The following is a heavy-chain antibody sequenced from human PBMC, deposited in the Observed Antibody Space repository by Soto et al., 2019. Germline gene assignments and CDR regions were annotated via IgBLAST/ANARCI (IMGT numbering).Heavy chain of an antibody. J-gene: IGHJ4*02. V-gene: IGHV3-73*01. CDR1: GITFSGPA. CDR3: TSDYYDSSGPSTLDF. D-gene: IGHD3-22*01. Sequence: TGGSLQLPPAASGITFSGPALHRVRHASGEGLEGVGRIRSKANSYATAYAASVKGRFTISRDDSKNTAYLQMNSLKTEDTAVYYCTSDYYDSSGPSTLDFSGQGILVTVSS. CDR2: IRSKANSYAT.